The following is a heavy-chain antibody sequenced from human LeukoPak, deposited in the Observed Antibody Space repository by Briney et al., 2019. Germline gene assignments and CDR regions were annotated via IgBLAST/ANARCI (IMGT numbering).Heavy chain of an antibody. CDR2: INHSGST. D-gene: IGHD3-10*01. Sequence: SETLSLTCAVYGGSFSGYYWSWIRQPPGKGLEWIGEINHSGSTNYNPSLKSRVTISVDTSKNQFSLKPSSVTAADTAVYYCARITMVRGVLDWGQGTLVTVSS. V-gene: IGHV4-34*01. J-gene: IGHJ4*02. CDR1: GGSFSGYY. CDR3: ARITMVRGVLD.